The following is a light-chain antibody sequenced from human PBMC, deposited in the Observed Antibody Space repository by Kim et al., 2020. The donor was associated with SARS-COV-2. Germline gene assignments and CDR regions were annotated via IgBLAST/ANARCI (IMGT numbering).Light chain of an antibody. CDR2: GPS. Sequence: SFLGDKVPITFRASQDFRNDLAWYQQNPGRPPKRLFYGPSTLRSGVPSRFTAIGSGTEFTLPISGFHPKNFPTYFCLQHSTYPITFGQGTPLEI. CDR3: LQHSTYPIT. CDR1: QDFRND. J-gene: IGKJ5*01. V-gene: IGKV1-17*01.